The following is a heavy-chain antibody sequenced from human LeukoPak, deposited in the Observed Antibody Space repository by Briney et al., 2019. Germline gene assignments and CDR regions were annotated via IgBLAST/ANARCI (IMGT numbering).Heavy chain of an antibody. V-gene: IGHV4-4*07. CDR1: GGSISGYY. J-gene: IGHJ6*02. CDR3: ARKEDV. CDR2: IYSSGGT. Sequence: SETLSLTCTVSGGSISGYYWSWIRQPAGKGLEWIGRIYSSGGTNHNPSLKSRVTMSVDTSKDQFSLKVNSVTAADTAVYYCARKEDVWGQGITVTVSS.